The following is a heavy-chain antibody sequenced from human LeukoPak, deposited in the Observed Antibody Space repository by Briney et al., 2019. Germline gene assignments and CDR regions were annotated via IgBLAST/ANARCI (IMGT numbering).Heavy chain of an antibody. CDR2: ISSSSTYI. CDR3: VREGYYDSSGYLGVFDY. D-gene: IGHD3-22*01. Sequence: PGGSLRLSCAASGFTFSYYTMNWVRQAPGKGLEWVSSISSSSTYIYYADSVKGRFTISRDNAKNSVYLQMKSLRAEDTAVYYCVREGYYDSSGYLGVFDYWGQGTLVTVSS. J-gene: IGHJ4*02. V-gene: IGHV3-21*01. CDR1: GFTFSYYT.